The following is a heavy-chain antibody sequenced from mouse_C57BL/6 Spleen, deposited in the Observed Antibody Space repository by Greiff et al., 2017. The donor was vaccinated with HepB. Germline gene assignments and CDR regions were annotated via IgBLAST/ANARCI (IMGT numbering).Heavy chain of an antibody. V-gene: IGHV5-17*01. Sequence: EVMLVESGGGLVKPGGSLKLSCAASGFTFSDYGMHWVRQAPEKGLEWVAYISSGSSTIYFADTVKGRFTISRDNAKNTLFLQMTSLRSEDTAMYYCARSLHRYGSSYYYAMDYWGQGTSVTVSS. CDR3: ARSLHRYGSSYYYAMDY. CDR2: ISSGSSTI. D-gene: IGHD1-1*01. CDR1: GFTFSDYG. J-gene: IGHJ4*01.